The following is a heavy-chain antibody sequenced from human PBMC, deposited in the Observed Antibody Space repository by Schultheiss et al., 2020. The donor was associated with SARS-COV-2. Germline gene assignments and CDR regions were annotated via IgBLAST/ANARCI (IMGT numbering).Heavy chain of an antibody. J-gene: IGHJ6*02. D-gene: IGHD2-2*01. CDR3: ARVPYCSSTSCYYDYYYGMDV. CDR1: GGSISSGGYY. Sequence: SETLSLTCTVSGGSISSGGYYWSWIRQHPGKGLEWIGYIYYSGSTNYNPSLKSRVTISVDTSKNQFSLKLSSVTAADTAVYYCARVPYCSSTSCYYDYYYGMDVWGQGTTVTVSS. CDR2: IYYSGST. V-gene: IGHV4-31*03.